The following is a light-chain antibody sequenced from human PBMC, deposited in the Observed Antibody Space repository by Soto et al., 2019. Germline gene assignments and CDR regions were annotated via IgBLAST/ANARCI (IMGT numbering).Light chain of an antibody. CDR2: LGS. Sequence: DIVMKQSPDSLTVSLGEMAPINSKSGPSLLYPSNKKNYLAWYLQKSGQSPQLLIYLGSNRSSGVPDRFSGSGSGTDLTLKISRVEAEDVGVYYCMQALQSPRTFGQGTKVDI. J-gene: IGKJ1*01. CDR3: MQALQSPRT. CDR1: PSLLYPSNKKNY. V-gene: IGKV2-28*01.